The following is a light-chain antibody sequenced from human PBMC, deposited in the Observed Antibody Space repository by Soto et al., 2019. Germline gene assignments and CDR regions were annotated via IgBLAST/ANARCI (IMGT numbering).Light chain of an antibody. Sequence: EIVLTQSPGTLSLSPGERATLFCRASQSVSTNYLAWYQQRPGQATTLLIYAASNRANGIPDRFSGSGSGTDSTLTIRRLEPEDFAVYYCQQYLSSQEITFGQGTRLEIK. V-gene: IGKV3-20*01. J-gene: IGKJ5*01. CDR1: QSVSTNY. CDR3: QQYLSSQEIT. CDR2: AAS.